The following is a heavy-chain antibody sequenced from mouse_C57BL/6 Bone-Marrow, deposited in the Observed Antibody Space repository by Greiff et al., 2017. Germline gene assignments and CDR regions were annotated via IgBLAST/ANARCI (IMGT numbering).Heavy chain of an antibody. CDR1: GYSFTGYY. CDR2: INPNDGDT. CDR3: ASEGDSSYGDFAG. D-gene: IGHD1-1*01. Sequence: QVQLQESGPELVKPGASVKISCKASGYSFTGYYMNWVKQRPGKGLEWIGLINPNDGDTNYNPKFKGKATLTVDKSSSTAYMQLNSLTSEDSAVYFCASEGDSSYGDFAGWGTGTTVTVSS. J-gene: IGHJ1*03. V-gene: IGHV1-82*01.